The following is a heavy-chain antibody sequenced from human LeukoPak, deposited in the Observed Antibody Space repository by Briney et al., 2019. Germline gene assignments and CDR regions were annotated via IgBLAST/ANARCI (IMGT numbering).Heavy chain of an antibody. D-gene: IGHD4-17*01. CDR2: ISYDGSNK. V-gene: IGHV3-30*04. Sequence: GGSLRLSCAASGFTFSSYAMHWVRQAPGKGLEWVAVISYDGSNKYYADSVKGRFTISRDNSKNTLYLQMNSLRAEDTAVYYCARDPTTTVTAFDYWGQGTLVTVSS. CDR1: GFTFSSYA. J-gene: IGHJ4*02. CDR3: ARDPTTTVTAFDY.